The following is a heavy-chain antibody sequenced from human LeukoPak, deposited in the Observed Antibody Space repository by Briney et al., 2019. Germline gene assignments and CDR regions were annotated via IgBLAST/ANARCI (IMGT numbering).Heavy chain of an antibody. D-gene: IGHD2-15*01. Sequence: SETLSLTCTVSGGSISSYYWSWIRQPPGKGLEWIGYIYYSGSTNYNPSLKSRVTISVDTSKNQFSLKLSSVTAADTAVYYCASRVGVGAPFDDAFDIWGQGTMVTVPS. CDR2: IYYSGST. CDR1: GGSISSYY. CDR3: ASRVGVGAPFDDAFDI. V-gene: IGHV4-59*01. J-gene: IGHJ3*02.